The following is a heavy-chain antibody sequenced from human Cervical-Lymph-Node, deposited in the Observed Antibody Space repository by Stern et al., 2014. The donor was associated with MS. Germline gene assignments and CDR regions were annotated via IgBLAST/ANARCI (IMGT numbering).Heavy chain of an antibody. CDR1: GYSFTTSA. J-gene: IGHJ4*02. CDR3: ATQGASGFGVSLTAY. CDR2: INTNTGNP. D-gene: IGHD5-12*01. Sequence: QVQLVQSGSELKKPGASVKVSCKASGYSFTTSAMNWVRQAPGQGLEWMGWINTNTGNPLYAQGFTGRFVFSLDTSVNTAYLEIRSLRTDDTAMYYCATQGASGFGVSLTAYWGQGTLVTVSS. V-gene: IGHV7-4-1*02.